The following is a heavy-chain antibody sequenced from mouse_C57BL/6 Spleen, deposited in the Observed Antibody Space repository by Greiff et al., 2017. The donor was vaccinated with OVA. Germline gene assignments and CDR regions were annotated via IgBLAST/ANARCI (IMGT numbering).Heavy chain of an antibody. CDR3: ARRYGNSYWYFDV. CDR1: GYTFTSYW. D-gene: IGHD2-1*01. Sequence: QVQLQQSGAELVRPGSSVKLSCKASGYTFTSYWMHWVKQRPIQGLEWIGNIDPSDSETHYNQKFKDKATLTVDKSSSTAYMQLSSLTSEDSAVYYCARRYGNSYWYFDVWGTGTTVTVSS. V-gene: IGHV1-52*01. J-gene: IGHJ1*03. CDR2: IDPSDSET.